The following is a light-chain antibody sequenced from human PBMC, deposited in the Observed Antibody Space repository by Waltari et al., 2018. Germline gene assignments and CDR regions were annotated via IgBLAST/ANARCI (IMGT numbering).Light chain of an antibody. CDR3: QSYDSSLSAHVI. J-gene: IGLJ2*01. V-gene: IGLV1-40*01. CDR1: SPNIGAGYP. CDR2: GNS. Sequence: QSVRTQPPSVSGAPGQRVTISCTGSSPNIGAGYPVHWYQHLPGTAPNLLIYGNSNRPSGVPDRFSGSKSGTSASLAITGLQAEDEADYYCQSYDSSLSAHVIFGGGTKLTVL.